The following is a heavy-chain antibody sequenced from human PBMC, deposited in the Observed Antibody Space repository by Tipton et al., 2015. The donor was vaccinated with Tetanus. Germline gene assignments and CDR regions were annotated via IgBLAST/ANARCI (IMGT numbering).Heavy chain of an antibody. CDR1: GDSVSGYY. V-gene: IGHV4-59*02. Sequence: TLSLTCTASGDSVSGYYWSWIRQPPGKGLEWIGYVYYTGSTNHNPSLKSRVTISMDRSKNQISLQLTSVTAADTAIYYCARTTRRWLHPDFWGQGTLVTVSA. D-gene: IGHD5-24*01. J-gene: IGHJ4*02. CDR2: VYYTGST. CDR3: ARTTRRWLHPDF.